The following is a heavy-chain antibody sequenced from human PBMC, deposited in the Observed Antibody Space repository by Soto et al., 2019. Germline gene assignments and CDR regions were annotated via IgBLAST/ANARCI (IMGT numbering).Heavy chain of an antibody. Sequence: SVKVSCEASGYTFTSYGISWVRQAPGQGLEWMGWISAYNGNTNYAQKLRGRVTMTTDTSTSTAYMELRSLRSDDPAVYYCARIAVADTTRYYYGMDVWGQGTTVTGSS. J-gene: IGHJ6*02. CDR2: ISAYNGNT. D-gene: IGHD6-19*01. V-gene: IGHV1-18*04. CDR3: ARIAVADTTRYYYGMDV. CDR1: GYTFTSYG.